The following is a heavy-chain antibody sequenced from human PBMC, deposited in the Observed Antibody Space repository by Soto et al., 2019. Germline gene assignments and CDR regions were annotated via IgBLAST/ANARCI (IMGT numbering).Heavy chain of an antibody. Sequence: QVQLVQSGAEVKKPGASVKVSCKASGFTFDTYYMHWVRQAPGQGPEWMGIINPSGNITSYTQKLQGSPTRTREAATSTVYRQRSRLKYEDTAVYYCARVGPRGGAHSPGGYVNYYGMDVWGQGATVTVSS. CDR3: ARVGPRGGAHSPGGYVNYYGMDV. J-gene: IGHJ6*02. CDR2: INPSGNIT. V-gene: IGHV1-46*02. D-gene: IGHD3-10*01. CDR1: GFTFDTYY.